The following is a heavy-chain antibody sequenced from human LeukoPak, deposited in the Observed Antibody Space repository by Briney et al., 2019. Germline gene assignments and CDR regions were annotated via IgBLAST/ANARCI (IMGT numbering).Heavy chain of an antibody. J-gene: IGHJ4*02. CDR1: GGSISSYY. CDR3: ARGHSSGYGD. V-gene: IGHV4-59*01. CDR2: IYYSGST. D-gene: IGHD3-22*01. Sequence: SETLSLTCTVSGGSISSYYWSWIRQPPGEGLEWIGSIYYSGSTNYNPSLKSRVTISVDTSKNQFSLKLSSVTAADTAVYYCARGHSSGYGDWGQGTLVTVSS.